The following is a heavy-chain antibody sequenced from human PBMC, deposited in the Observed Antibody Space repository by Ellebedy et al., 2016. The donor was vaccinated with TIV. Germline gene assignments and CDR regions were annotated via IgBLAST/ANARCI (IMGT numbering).Heavy chain of an antibody. D-gene: IGHD5-18*01. CDR2: IIPILGIA. Sequence: AASVKVSCKASGGPFSSYAISWVRQAPGQGPEWMGRIIPILGIANYAQKFQDRVTIIADKSTSTAFMELSSLRSEDTAVYYCTRTHTAMLEYNYGMDVWGQGTTVTVSS. V-gene: IGHV1-69*04. CDR1: GGPFSSYA. CDR3: TRTHTAMLEYNYGMDV. J-gene: IGHJ6*02.